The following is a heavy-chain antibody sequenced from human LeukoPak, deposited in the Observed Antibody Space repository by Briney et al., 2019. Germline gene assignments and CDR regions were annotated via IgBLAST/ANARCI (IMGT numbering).Heavy chain of an antibody. CDR1: GFTSSSYA. V-gene: IGHV3-23*01. CDR3: ASSPYPYYGMDV. Sequence: GGSLRLSCAASGFTSSSYAMSWVRQAPGKGLEWVSAISGSGGGTYYADSVKGRFTISRDNSKNTLYLQMNSLRAEDTAVYYCASSPYPYYGMDVWGQGTTVTVSS. CDR2: ISGSGGGT. J-gene: IGHJ6*02.